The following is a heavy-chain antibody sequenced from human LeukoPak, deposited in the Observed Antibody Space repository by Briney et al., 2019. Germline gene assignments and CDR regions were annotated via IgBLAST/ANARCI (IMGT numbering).Heavy chain of an antibody. D-gene: IGHD2-21*02. CDR1: GGSISSYY. Sequence: PSETLSLTCTVSGGSISSYYWSWIRQPPGKGLEWIGYIYYSGSTNYNPSLKSRVTISVDTSKNQFSQKLSSVTAADTAVYYCAREVVVVTEGYFDYWGQGTLVTVSS. V-gene: IGHV4-59*01. CDR3: AREVVVVTEGYFDY. J-gene: IGHJ4*02. CDR2: IYYSGST.